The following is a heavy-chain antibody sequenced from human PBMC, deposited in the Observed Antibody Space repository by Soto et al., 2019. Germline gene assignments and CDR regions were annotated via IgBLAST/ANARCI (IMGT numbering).Heavy chain of an antibody. CDR3: ARQWAV. CDR1: GLTVSDYH. D-gene: IGHD2-8*01. Sequence: EVQLVETGGGLIQPGGSLRLSCAASGLTVSDYHMNWVRQAPGKGLEWVSVIYKNGTTYYGDSLKGRFTISRDNSKNMVYLQMNGLRAEDTAVYYCARQWAVWGQGTLVTVSS. CDR2: IYKNGTT. V-gene: IGHV3-53*02. J-gene: IGHJ4*02.